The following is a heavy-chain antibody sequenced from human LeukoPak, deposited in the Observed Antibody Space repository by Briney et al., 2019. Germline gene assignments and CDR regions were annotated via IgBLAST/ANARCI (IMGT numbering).Heavy chain of an antibody. V-gene: IGHV4-39*01. CDR1: GGSISSSSYY. J-gene: IGHJ6*02. Sequence: SETLSLTCTVSGGSISSSSYYWGWIRQPPGKGLEWIGSIYYSGSTYYNPSLKSRVTISVDTSKNQFSLKLSSVTAADTAVYYCGRGGVTTGDYYYYGMDVWGQGTTVTVSS. CDR2: IYYSGST. D-gene: IGHD4-11*01. CDR3: GRGGVTTGDYYYYGMDV.